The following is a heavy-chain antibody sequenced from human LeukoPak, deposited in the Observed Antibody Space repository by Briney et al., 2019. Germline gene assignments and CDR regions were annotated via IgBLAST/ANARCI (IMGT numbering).Heavy chain of an antibody. J-gene: IGHJ5*02. D-gene: IGHD4-17*01. Sequence: ASVKVSCKASGYTFTGYYMHWVRQALGQGLEWMGWINPNDGGTNYAQKFQGRVTMTRDTSMRTAYMELSRLRFDDTAVYYCARGEAVTTFWFDPWGQGTLVTVTS. CDR2: INPNDGGT. V-gene: IGHV1-2*02. CDR1: GYTFTGYY. CDR3: ARGEAVTTFWFDP.